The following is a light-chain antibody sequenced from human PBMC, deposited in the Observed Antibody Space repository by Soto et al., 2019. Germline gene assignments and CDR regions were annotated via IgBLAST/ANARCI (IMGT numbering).Light chain of an antibody. Sequence: DIQMTQSPSTLSASVGDRVTITCRASQSISSWLAWYQQKPGKAPKLLIYDASSLESGVPSRFSGSGSGTAFTLTISSLQPDDFATYYCQQYNSYLTFGGGTKVESK. J-gene: IGKJ4*01. V-gene: IGKV1-5*01. CDR3: QQYNSYLT. CDR1: QSISSW. CDR2: DAS.